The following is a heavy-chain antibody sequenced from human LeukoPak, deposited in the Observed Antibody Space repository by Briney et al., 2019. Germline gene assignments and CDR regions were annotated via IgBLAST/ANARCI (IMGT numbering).Heavy chain of an antibody. CDR3: AKDRSPLTPKGLHY. J-gene: IGHJ4*02. CDR2: ISYDGSNK. V-gene: IGHV3-30*18. Sequence: PGGSLRLSCAASGFTFSSYGMHWVRQAPGKGLEWVAVISYDGSNKYYADSVKGRFTISRDNSKNTLYLQMNSLRAEDTAVYYCAKDRSPLTPKGLHYWGQGTLVTVSS. CDR1: GFTFSSYG.